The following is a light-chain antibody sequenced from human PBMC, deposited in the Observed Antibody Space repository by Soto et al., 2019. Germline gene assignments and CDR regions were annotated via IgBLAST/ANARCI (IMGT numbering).Light chain of an antibody. Sequence: QLVLTQPASVSGSPGQSITISCTGTSSDVGGYNYVSWYQQHPGIAPKLLIYGVTNRPSGVSPRFSGSKSGNTASLTISGLQAEDEADYHCSSYTIASTLLYLFGTGTKVTVL. CDR2: GVT. J-gene: IGLJ1*01. CDR1: SSDVGGYNY. V-gene: IGLV2-14*01. CDR3: SSYTIASTLLYL.